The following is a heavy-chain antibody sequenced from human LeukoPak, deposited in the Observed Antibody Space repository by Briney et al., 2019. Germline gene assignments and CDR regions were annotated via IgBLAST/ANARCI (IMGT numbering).Heavy chain of an antibody. CDR2: IYYSGST. Sequence: PSETLSLTCTVSGGSISSYYWNWIRQPPATGLECVGFIYYSGSTNYNPSLKSRVTISVDTSKNQFSLKLSSVTAADTAVYYCARGQSGYDPYYYYYMDVWGKGTTVTVSS. CDR3: ARGQSGYDPYYYYYMDV. V-gene: IGHV4-59*01. CDR1: GGSISSYY. J-gene: IGHJ6*03. D-gene: IGHD5-12*01.